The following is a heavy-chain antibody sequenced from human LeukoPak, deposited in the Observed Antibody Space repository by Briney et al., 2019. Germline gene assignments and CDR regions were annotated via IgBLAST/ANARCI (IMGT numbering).Heavy chain of an antibody. CDR1: GFTFSSYA. CDR2: IYYSGST. D-gene: IGHD2-2*01. V-gene: IGHV4-59*01. CDR3: ARVVVVRGLYYYYYMDV. J-gene: IGHJ6*03. Sequence: GSLRLSCAASGFTFSSYAMSWIRQPPGKGLEWIGYIYYSGSTNYNPSLKSRVTISVDTSKNQFSLKLSSVTAADTAVYYCARVVVVRGLYYYYYMDVWGKGTTVTVSS.